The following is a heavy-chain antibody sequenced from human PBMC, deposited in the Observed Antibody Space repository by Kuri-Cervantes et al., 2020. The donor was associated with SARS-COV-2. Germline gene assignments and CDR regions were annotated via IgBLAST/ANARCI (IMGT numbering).Heavy chain of an antibody. CDR3: ARLPIAAAALDY. D-gene: IGHD6-13*01. V-gene: IGHV4-39*07. CDR2: ISHSGST. CDR1: GGSISSDNYY. Sequence: SETLSLTCTVSGGSISSDNYYWGWIRQISGKGLEWIGSISHSGSTNYNPSLKSRVTISVDTSKNQFSLKLSSVTAADTAVYYCARLPIAAAALDYWGQGTLVTVSS. J-gene: IGHJ4*02.